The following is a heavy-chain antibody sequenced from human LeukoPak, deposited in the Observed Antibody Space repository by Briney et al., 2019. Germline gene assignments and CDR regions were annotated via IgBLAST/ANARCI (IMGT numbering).Heavy chain of an antibody. Sequence: GGSLRLSCAASGFTFSSYGMHWVRQAPGKGLEWVAVISYDGSNKYYADSVKGRFTISRDNSKNTLYLQMNSLRAEDTAVYYCAKGIGDYYGSGSYYSPHWYYYYGMDVWAKGPRSPSP. CDR1: GFTFSSYG. CDR3: AKGIGDYYGSGSYYSPHWYYYYGMDV. V-gene: IGHV3-30*18. J-gene: IGHJ6*02. D-gene: IGHD3-10*01. CDR2: ISYDGSNK.